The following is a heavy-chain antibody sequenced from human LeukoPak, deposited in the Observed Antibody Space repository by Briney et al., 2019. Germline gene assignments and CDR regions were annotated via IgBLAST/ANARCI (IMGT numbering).Heavy chain of an antibody. J-gene: IGHJ3*02. CDR2: IIPIFGTA. CDR3: ASSSQWLELDAFDI. D-gene: IGHD6-19*01. Sequence: VASVKVSCKASGGTFSSYAISWVRQAPGQGLEWMGGIIPIFGTANYAQKFQGRVTITADKSTSTAYMELSSLRSEDTAVYYCASSSQWLELDAFDIWGQGTMVTVSS. V-gene: IGHV1-69*06. CDR1: GGTFSSYA.